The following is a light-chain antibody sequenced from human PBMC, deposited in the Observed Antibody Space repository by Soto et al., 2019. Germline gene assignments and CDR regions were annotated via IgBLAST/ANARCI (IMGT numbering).Light chain of an antibody. J-gene: IGKJ1*01. Sequence: DIVMTQSPLSLPVTPGEAASISCRSSQSLLKSNKYNCLEWYLQKPGQSPQLLIYLGSNRASGVHDRFSGSGSGADFTLKISRVEAEDVGGYYCMQSLQTPLTFGQGTKVEIK. CDR2: LGS. CDR1: QSLLKSNKYNC. CDR3: MQSLQTPLT. V-gene: IGKV2-28*01.